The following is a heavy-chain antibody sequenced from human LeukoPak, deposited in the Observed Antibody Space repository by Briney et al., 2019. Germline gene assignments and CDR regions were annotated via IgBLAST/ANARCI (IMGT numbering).Heavy chain of an antibody. CDR2: IYYSGST. V-gene: IGHV4-59*01. CDR1: GGSISSYY. J-gene: IGHJ4*02. Sequence: PTETLSLTCTVSGGSISSYYWSWIRQPPGKGPEWIGYIYYSGSTNYNPSLKSRVTISVDTSKNQFSLKLSSVTAADTAAYFCAREDTAMVYFAYWGQGTLVTVSS. CDR3: AREDTAMVYFAY. D-gene: IGHD5-18*01.